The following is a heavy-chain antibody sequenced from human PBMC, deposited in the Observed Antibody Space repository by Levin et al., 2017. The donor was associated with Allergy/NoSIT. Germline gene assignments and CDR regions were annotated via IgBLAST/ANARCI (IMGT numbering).Heavy chain of an antibody. J-gene: IGHJ2*01. D-gene: IGHD6-19*01. Sequence: GGSLRLSCAASGFTFSSYGMHWVRQAPGKGLEWVAVIWYDGSNKYYADSVKGRFTISRDNSKNTLYLQMNSLRAEDTAVYYCARDGGGQWLPPYWYFDLWGRGTLVTVSS. V-gene: IGHV3-33*01. CDR1: GFTFSSYG. CDR2: IWYDGSNK. CDR3: ARDGGGQWLPPYWYFDL.